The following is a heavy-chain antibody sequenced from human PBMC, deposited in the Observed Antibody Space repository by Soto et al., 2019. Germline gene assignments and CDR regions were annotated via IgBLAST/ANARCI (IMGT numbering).Heavy chain of an antibody. CDR2: ISAYSGNT. Sequence: VASVKVSCKASGYTFTSYGISWVRQAPGQGLEWMGWISAYSGNTKNAQKLQGRVTMTTDTSTSTAYMELRSLTSDDTAVYYCAKNGQPPYYYYGMDVWGQGTTVTVSS. CDR1: GYTFTSYG. CDR3: AKNGQPPYYYYGMDV. V-gene: IGHV1-18*01. J-gene: IGHJ6*02. D-gene: IGHD2-8*01.